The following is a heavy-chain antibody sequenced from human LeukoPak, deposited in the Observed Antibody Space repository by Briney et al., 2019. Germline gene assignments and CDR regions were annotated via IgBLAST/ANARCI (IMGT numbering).Heavy chain of an antibody. CDR3: ARGPYYYDSSGSHFDY. Sequence: GGSLRLSCAASGFTFDDYAMHWVRQAPGKGLEWVSGISWNSGSIGYADSVKGRFTISRDNAKNSLYLQMNSLRAEDTALYYCARGPYYYDSSGSHFDYWGQGTLVTVSS. CDR1: GFTFDDYA. J-gene: IGHJ4*02. CDR2: ISWNSGSI. D-gene: IGHD3-22*01. V-gene: IGHV3-9*01.